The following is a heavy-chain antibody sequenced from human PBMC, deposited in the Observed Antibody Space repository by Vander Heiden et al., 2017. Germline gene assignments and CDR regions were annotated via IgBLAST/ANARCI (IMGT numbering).Heavy chain of an antibody. V-gene: IGHV3-7*01. D-gene: IGHD3-22*01. J-gene: IGHJ4*02. Sequence: EVQLVESGGGLVQPGGSLRLSCAASGFTFSRYWMSWVRQAPGKGLEWVANIKQDGSEKYYVDSVKGRFTISRDNAKNSLYLQMNSLRAEDTAVYYCARDSFYYDSSGYPYWGQGTLVTVSS. CDR3: ARDSFYYDSSGYPY. CDR1: GFTFSRYW. CDR2: IKQDGSEK.